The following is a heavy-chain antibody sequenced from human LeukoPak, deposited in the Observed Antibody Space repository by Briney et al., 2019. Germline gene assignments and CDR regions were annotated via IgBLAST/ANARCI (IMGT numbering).Heavy chain of an antibody. CDR1: GGSISSGGCY. CDR2: IYYSGST. V-gene: IGHV4-31*03. CDR3: ARAGILTGYPVHDAFDI. J-gene: IGHJ3*02. D-gene: IGHD3-9*01. Sequence: PSQTLSLTCTVSGGSISSGGCYWSWIRQHPGKGLEWIGYIYYSGSTCYNPSLKSRVTISVDTSKNQFSLKLSSVTAADTAVYYCARAGILTGYPVHDAFDIWGQGTMVTVSS.